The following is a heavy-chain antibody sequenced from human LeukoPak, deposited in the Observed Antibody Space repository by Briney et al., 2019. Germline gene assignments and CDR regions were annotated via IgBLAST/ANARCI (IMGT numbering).Heavy chain of an antibody. CDR1: GDSISSGGSY. CDR3: ARSGDAYSFDY. J-gene: IGHJ4*02. CDR2: IYYSGST. Sequence: SQTLSLTCTVSGDSISSGGSYWSWIRQHPGKGLEWIGYIYYSGSTYYNPSLKSRVTISVDTSNNQFSLKLSSVTAAGTAVYYCARSGDAYSFDYWGQGTLVTVSS. D-gene: IGHD5-24*01. V-gene: IGHV4-31*03.